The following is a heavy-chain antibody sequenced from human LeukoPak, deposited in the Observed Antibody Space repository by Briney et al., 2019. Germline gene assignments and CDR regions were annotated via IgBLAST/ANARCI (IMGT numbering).Heavy chain of an antibody. CDR1: GFTFSSYA. D-gene: IGHD4-11*01. Sequence: PGGSLRLSCAASGFTFSSYAMSWVRQAPGKGLEWVSAISGSGGSTYYADSVKGRFTISRDNSKNTLYLQMNSLRAEDTAVYCCAKALLDYSNYYFDYWGQGTLVTVSS. CDR2: ISGSGGST. CDR3: AKALLDYSNYYFDY. V-gene: IGHV3-23*01. J-gene: IGHJ4*02.